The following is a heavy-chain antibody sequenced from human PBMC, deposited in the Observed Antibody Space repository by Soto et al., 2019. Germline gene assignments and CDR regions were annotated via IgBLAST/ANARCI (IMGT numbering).Heavy chain of an antibody. CDR3: ARVGRYSGSYTRVNWFDP. Sequence: ASVKVSCKASGYTFTSYAMHWVRQAPGQRLEWMGWINAGNGNTKYSQKFQGRVTITRDTSASTAYMELSSLRSEDTAVYYCARVGRYSGSYTRVNWFDPWGQGTLVTVSS. D-gene: IGHD1-26*01. CDR2: INAGNGNT. J-gene: IGHJ5*02. V-gene: IGHV1-3*01. CDR1: GYTFTSYA.